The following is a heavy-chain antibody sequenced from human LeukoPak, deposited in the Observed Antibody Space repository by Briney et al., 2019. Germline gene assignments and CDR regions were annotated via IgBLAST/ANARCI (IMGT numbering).Heavy chain of an antibody. CDR1: EFTFSSYA. CDR3: ARGSYDFWSGYYH. Sequence: GGSLRLSCAASEFTFSSYAMHWVRQAPGKGLEWVAVISYDGSNKYYADSVKGRFTISRDNSKNTLYVQMNSLRAEDTAVYYCARGSYDFWSGYYHWGQGTPVTVSS. V-gene: IGHV3-30-3*01. D-gene: IGHD3-3*01. J-gene: IGHJ5*02. CDR2: ISYDGSNK.